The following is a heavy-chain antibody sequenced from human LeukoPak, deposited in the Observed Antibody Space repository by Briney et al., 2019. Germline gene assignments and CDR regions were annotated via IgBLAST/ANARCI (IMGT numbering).Heavy chain of an antibody. CDR2: IYTSGST. CDR1: GGSISSYY. CDR3: ARDFIVVVVVPAAIDAFDI. Sequence: SETLSLTXTVSGGSISSYYWSWIRQPAGKGLEWSGRIYTSGSTNYNPSLKSRVTMSVDTSKNQFSLKLSSVTAADTAVYYCARDFIVVVVVPAAIDAFDIWGQGTMVTVSS. D-gene: IGHD2-2*01. J-gene: IGHJ3*02. V-gene: IGHV4-4*07.